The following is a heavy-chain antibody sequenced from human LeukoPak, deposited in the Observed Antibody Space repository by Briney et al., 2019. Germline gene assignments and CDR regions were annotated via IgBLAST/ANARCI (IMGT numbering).Heavy chain of an antibody. CDR1: GYTFTSHD. V-gene: IGHV1-8*01. CDR2: MSPNSGDT. Sequence: ASVKVSCKASGYTFTSHDINWVRQATGQGLEWMGWMSPNSGDTGYAQKFQGRVTMTSDSSISTAYMELSSLRSEDTAIYYCVRTPPNWGFDYWGQGTLVTVSS. CDR3: VRTPPNWGFDY. J-gene: IGHJ4*02. D-gene: IGHD7-27*01.